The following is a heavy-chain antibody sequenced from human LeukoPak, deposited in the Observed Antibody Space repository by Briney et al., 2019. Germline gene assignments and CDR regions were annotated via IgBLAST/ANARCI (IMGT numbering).Heavy chain of an antibody. CDR3: ARQSRGTAMAYYYYYMDV. J-gene: IGHJ6*03. D-gene: IGHD5-18*01. CDR1: GYSISSGYY. CDR2: IYTSGST. Sequence: SETLSLTCTVSGYSISSGYYWGWIRQPPGKGLEWIGYIYTSGSTNYNPSLKSRVTISVDTSKNQFSLKLSSVTAADTAVYYCARQSRGTAMAYYYYYMDVWGKGTTVTVSS. V-gene: IGHV4-38-2*02.